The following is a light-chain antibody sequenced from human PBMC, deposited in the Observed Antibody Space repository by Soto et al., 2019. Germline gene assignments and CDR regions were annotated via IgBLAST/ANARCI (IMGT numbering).Light chain of an antibody. Sequence: IQLSQSPASLSASVGDRVTFTCRASQDIAIYLAWYQQKPGEAPNLLIHTASTLHGGVPSRFSGSGSGTEFTLTISSLQPEDVATYYCQEYNSYPVSFGQGTRLEIK. J-gene: IGKJ5*01. V-gene: IGKV1-9*01. CDR2: TAS. CDR1: QDIAIY. CDR3: QEYNSYPVS.